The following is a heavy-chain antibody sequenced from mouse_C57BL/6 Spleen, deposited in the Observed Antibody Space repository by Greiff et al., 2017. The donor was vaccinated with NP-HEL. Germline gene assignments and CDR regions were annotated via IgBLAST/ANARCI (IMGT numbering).Heavy chain of an antibody. D-gene: IGHD2-5*01. V-gene: IGHV1-26*01. CDR2: INPNNGGT. CDR1: GYTFTDYY. CDR3: ARRTIVTTVYFDD. J-gene: IGHJ2*01. Sequence: EVQLQQSGPELVKPGASVKISCKASGYTFTDYYMHWVKQSHGKSLEWIGDINPNNGGTSYNQKFKGKATLTVDKSSSTAYMELRSLTSEDSAVYYGARRTIVTTVYFDDWGQGTTLTVAS.